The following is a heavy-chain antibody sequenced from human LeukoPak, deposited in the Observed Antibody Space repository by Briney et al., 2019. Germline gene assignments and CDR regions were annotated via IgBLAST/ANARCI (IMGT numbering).Heavy chain of an antibody. CDR2: LSASGGLT. Sequence: GGSLRLSCAVSGSTFSNYDMTWVRQAPGKGLEWVSGLSASGGLTYYADSVKGRFTISRDNSKNTLYLQMNSLRADDTAVYYCAKGGSSYSEMDYWGQGTLVTVSS. CDR3: AKGGSSYSEMDY. V-gene: IGHV3-23*01. CDR1: GSTFSNYD. D-gene: IGHD4-11*01. J-gene: IGHJ4*02.